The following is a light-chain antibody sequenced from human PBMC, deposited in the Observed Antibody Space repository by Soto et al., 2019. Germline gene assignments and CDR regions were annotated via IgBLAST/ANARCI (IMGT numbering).Light chain of an antibody. CDR2: GTS. J-gene: IGKJ1*01. Sequence: ESVLTQSPGTLSLSQGERATLSCRASQSVSSSYLAWYQQKPGQAPRLLIYGTSSGATAIPDRFSGSGSGTDFTLTISRLEPEDFAVYYCQQYGSSSWTFGQGTKVDIK. CDR3: QQYGSSSWT. V-gene: IGKV3-20*01. CDR1: QSVSSSY.